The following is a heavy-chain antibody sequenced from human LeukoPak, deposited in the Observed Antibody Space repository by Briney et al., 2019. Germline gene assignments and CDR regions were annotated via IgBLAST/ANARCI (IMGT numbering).Heavy chain of an antibody. Sequence: SETLSLTCAVYGGSFSGYYWSWIRQPPGKGLEWIGEINHSGSTNYNPSLKSRVTISVDTSKNQFSLKLSSVTAADTAVYYCARRRRIGPYYDILTGLRSYFDYWGQGTLVTVSS. CDR2: INHSGST. V-gene: IGHV4-34*01. CDR3: ARRRRIGPYYDILTGLRSYFDY. J-gene: IGHJ4*02. D-gene: IGHD3-9*01. CDR1: GGSFSGYY.